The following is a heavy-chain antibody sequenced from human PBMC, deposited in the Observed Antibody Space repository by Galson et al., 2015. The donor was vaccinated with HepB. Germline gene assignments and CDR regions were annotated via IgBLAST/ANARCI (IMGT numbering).Heavy chain of an antibody. D-gene: IGHD1-26*01. CDR3: ARSSLVGATKSYFDY. Sequence: QSGAAVKKPGESLKISCKGSGYSFTSYWIAWVRQMPGKGLELMGIIYPGDSDTRYSLSFQGQVTISADKSISTAYLQWSSLKASDTAMYYCARSSLVGATKSYFDYWGQGTLVTVSS. V-gene: IGHV5-51*01. CDR1: GYSFTSYW. CDR2: IYPGDSDT. J-gene: IGHJ4*02.